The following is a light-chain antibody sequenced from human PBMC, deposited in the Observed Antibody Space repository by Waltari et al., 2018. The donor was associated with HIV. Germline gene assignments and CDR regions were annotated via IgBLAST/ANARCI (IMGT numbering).Light chain of an antibody. Sequence: EIVMTQSPATLSVSPGERATLSCRASQSVSSNLAWYQQIPGQALRLLIYDASTRATGSPARFSGSGSGTEFTLTISSLQSEDFAIYYCQHYNDWPITFGQGTRLEIK. CDR1: QSVSSN. CDR3: QHYNDWPIT. J-gene: IGKJ5*01. V-gene: IGKV3-15*01. CDR2: DAS.